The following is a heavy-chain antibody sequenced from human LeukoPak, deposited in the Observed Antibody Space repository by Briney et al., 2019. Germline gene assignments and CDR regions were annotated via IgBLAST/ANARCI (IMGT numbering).Heavy chain of an antibody. D-gene: IGHD6-13*01. V-gene: IGHV4-59*01. CDR3: ARVGIAAAVSWFDP. CDR2: IYYSGST. CDR1: GGSISSYY. J-gene: IGHJ5*02. Sequence: SETLSLTCTVSGGSISSYYWSWIRQPPGKGLEWIGYIYYSGSTNYNPSLKSRVTISVDTSKNQFSLKLSSVTAADTAVYYCARVGIAAAVSWFDPWGQGTLVTVSS.